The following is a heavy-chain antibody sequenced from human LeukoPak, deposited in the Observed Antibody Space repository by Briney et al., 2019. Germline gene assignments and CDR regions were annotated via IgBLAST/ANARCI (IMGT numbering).Heavy chain of an antibody. Sequence: SETLSLTCTVSGGSISIGGYYWSWIRQHPGKGLEWIGYIYYNGNTYYNPSLKSRLTISVDTSKNQFSLQLTSVTAADTAVYYCARAYSYYYHSSGYYAPKYFQHWGQGTLVTVSS. D-gene: IGHD3-22*01. CDR2: IYYNGNT. CDR1: GGSISIGGYY. V-gene: IGHV4-31*03. J-gene: IGHJ1*01. CDR3: ARAYSYYYHSSGYYAPKYFQH.